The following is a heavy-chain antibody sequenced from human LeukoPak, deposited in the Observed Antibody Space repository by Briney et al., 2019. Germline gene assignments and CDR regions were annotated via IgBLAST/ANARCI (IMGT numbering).Heavy chain of an antibody. CDR3: ARDGRAEYYYDSSGYYPLRLDP. CDR2: MNPNSGNT. J-gene: IGHJ5*02. CDR1: GYTFTSYD. V-gene: IGHV1-8*01. Sequence: ASVKVSCKASGYTFTSYDINWVRQATGQGLEWMGWMNPNSGNTGYAQKFQGRVTMTRNTSISTAYMELSSLRSEDTAVYYCARDGRAEYYYDSSGYYPLRLDPWGQGTLVTVSS. D-gene: IGHD3-22*01.